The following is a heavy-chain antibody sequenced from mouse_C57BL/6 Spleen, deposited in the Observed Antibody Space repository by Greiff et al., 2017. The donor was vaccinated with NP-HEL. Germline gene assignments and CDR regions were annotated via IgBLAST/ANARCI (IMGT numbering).Heavy chain of an antibody. Sequence: VQLQQSGPELVKPGASVKISCKASGYAFSSSWMNWVKQRPGKGLEWIGRIYPGDGDTNYNGKFKGKATLTADKSSSTAYMQHSSLTSEDSAVYFCARPFTTVVNAMDYWGQGTSVTVSS. CDR2: IYPGDGDT. CDR1: GYAFSSSW. J-gene: IGHJ4*01. CDR3: ARPFTTVVNAMDY. V-gene: IGHV1-82*01. D-gene: IGHD1-1*01.